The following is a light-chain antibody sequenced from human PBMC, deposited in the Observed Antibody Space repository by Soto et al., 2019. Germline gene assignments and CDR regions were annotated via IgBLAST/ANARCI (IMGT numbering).Light chain of an antibody. CDR3: QQYGSSPPFT. CDR1: QSVSSSY. Sequence: EIVLTQSPGTLSLSPGERATLSCGASQSVSSSYLAWYQQKPGQAPRLLIYGASSRATGLPDRFSGSGSGTDFTLTISRLEPEDFAVYYCQQYGSSPPFTFGPGTKVDIK. V-gene: IGKV3-20*01. CDR2: GAS. J-gene: IGKJ3*01.